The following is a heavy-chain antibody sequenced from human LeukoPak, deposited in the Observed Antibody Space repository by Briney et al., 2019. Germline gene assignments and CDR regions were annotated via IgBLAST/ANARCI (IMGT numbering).Heavy chain of an antibody. D-gene: IGHD6-13*01. CDR2: IYTSGST. CDR1: GGSISSGSYY. J-gene: IGHJ4*02. CDR3: ARVVAAATYYFDY. V-gene: IGHV4-61*02. Sequence: SQTLSLTCTVSGGSISSGSYYWSWIRQPAGKGLEWIGRIYTSGSTNYNPSLKSRITMSVDTSKNHFSLKLTSVTAADTAVYFCARVVAAATYYFDYWGQGTLVTVSS.